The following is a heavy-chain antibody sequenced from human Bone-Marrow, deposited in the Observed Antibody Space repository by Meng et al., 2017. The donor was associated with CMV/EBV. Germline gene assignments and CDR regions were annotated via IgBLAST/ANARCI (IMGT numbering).Heavy chain of an antibody. CDR2: ISSSSSYI. CDR3: ARDQSHDFWSGYYYYYYGMAV. CDR1: GFTFSSYS. J-gene: IGHJ6*02. Sequence: GESLKISCAASGFTFSSYSMNWVRQAPGKGLEWVSSISSSSSYIYYADSVKGRFTISRDNAKNSLYLQMNSLRAEDTAVYYCARDQSHDFWSGYYYYYYGMAVWGQGTTVTVSS. D-gene: IGHD3-3*01. V-gene: IGHV3-21*01.